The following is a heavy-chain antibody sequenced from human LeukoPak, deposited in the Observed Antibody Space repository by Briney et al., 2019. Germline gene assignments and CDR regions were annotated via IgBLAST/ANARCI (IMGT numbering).Heavy chain of an antibody. CDR2: IKQDGSEK. V-gene: IGHV3-7*01. Sequence: GGSLRLSCAASGFTFSGSAMHWVRQAPGKGLEWVANIKQDGSEKYYVDSVKGRFTISRDNAKNSLYLQMNSLRAEDTAVYYCARVSGWGALDYWGQGTLVTVSS. D-gene: IGHD1-26*01. CDR1: GFTFSGSA. CDR3: ARVSGWGALDY. J-gene: IGHJ4*02.